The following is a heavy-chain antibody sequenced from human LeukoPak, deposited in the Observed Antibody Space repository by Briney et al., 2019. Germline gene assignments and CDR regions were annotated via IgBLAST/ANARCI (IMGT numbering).Heavy chain of an antibody. CDR3: ARSKNYCSSTSCYGLGWFDP. CDR2: IYTSGST. CDR1: GGSISRSY. D-gene: IGHD2-2*01. V-gene: IGHV4-4*07. J-gene: IGHJ5*02. Sequence: SETLSLTCTVSGGSISRSYWSWIRQPAGKGLEWIGRIYTSGSTNYNPSLKSRVTMSVDTSKNQFSLKLSSVTAADTAVYYCARSKNYCSSTSCYGLGWFDPWGQGTLVTVSS.